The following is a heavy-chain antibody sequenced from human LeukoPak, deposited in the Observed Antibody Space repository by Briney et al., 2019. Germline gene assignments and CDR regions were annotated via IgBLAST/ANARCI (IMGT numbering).Heavy chain of an antibody. CDR1: GFTFSSYS. CDR2: ISSTSIYI. V-gene: IGHV3-21*01. Sequence: PGGSLRLSCAAPGFTFSSYSMSWVRQAPGKGLEWVSSISSTSIYIFYADSVKGRFTISKDDARNSLYLQMNSLRAEDTAIYYCTRDQGAGTYRSYGMDVWGQGTSVTVSS. D-gene: IGHD3-16*02. CDR3: TRDQGAGTYRSYGMDV. J-gene: IGHJ6*02.